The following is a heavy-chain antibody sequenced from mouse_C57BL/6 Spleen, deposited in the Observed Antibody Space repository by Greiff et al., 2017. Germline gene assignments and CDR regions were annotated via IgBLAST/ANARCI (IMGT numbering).Heavy chain of an antibody. J-gene: IGHJ1*03. V-gene: IGHV1-52*01. CDR2: IDPSDSET. D-gene: IGHD1-1*01. Sequence: QVQLQQPGAELVRPGSSVKLSCEASGYTFTSYWMHWVKQRPIQGLEWIGNIDPSDSETHYNQKFKDKATLTVDKSSSTAYMPLSSLTSEDSAVYYCARLDYGSHRYFDVWGTGTTVTVSS. CDR1: GYTFTSYW. CDR3: ARLDYGSHRYFDV.